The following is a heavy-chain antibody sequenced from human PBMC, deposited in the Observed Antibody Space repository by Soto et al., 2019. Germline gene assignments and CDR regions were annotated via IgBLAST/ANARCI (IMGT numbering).Heavy chain of an antibody. CDR3: AAARHVIYYYGSGSYLGAFDI. D-gene: IGHD3-10*01. J-gene: IGHJ3*02. Sequence: SVKVSCKASGFTFTSSAMQWVRQARGQRLEWIGWIVVGSGNTNYAQKFQERVTITRDMSTSTAYMELSSLRSEDTAVYYCAAARHVIYYYGSGSYLGAFDIWGQGTMVT. CDR1: GFTFTSSA. CDR2: IVVGSGNT. V-gene: IGHV1-58*02.